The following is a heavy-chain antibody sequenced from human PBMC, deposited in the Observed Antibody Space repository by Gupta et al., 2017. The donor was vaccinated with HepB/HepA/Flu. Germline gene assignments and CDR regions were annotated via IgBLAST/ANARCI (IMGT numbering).Heavy chain of an antibody. Sequence: EVQLVESGGGLVQPGGSLRLLCAASGFAFSRYDMNWVRQTPGKGLEWVSYISSSGTTIYYADSVKGRFTISRDNAKNSLYLQMNSLRAEDTAVYYCTSPALTYSSVSPPGYWGQGTLVTVSS. CDR1: GFAFSRYD. CDR3: TSPALTYSSVSPPGY. J-gene: IGHJ4*02. V-gene: IGHV3-48*03. D-gene: IGHD3-10*01. CDR2: ISSSGTTI.